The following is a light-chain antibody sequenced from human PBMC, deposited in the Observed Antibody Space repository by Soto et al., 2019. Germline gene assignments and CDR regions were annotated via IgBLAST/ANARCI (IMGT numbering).Light chain of an antibody. V-gene: IGLV2-14*01. CDR1: SSDVGGYNY. CDR3: RSYTITTALV. CDR2: EVS. J-gene: IGLJ1*01. Sequence: QSPLTQPASVSGSRGQSITISCTGTSSDVGGYNYVSWYQQHPGKAPKLMIYEVSNRPSGVSTRFSGSKSGNTASLTISGLQAEDEADYYCRSYTITTALVFGTGTKVTVL.